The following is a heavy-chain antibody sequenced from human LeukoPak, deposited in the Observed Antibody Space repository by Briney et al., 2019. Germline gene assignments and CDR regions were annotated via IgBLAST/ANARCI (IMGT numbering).Heavy chain of an antibody. V-gene: IGHV1-18*01. Sequence: GASVKLSCKASGYTFTSYGISWVRQAPGQGLGWMGWISAYNGNTNYAQKLPGRVTMTTDTSTSTAYMELRSLRSDDPAVYYCARVRLWGYGYYYYYYMDVWGKGTTVTVSS. CDR3: ARVRLWGYGYYYYYYMDV. CDR2: ISAYNGNT. J-gene: IGHJ6*03. D-gene: IGHD4/OR15-4a*01. CDR1: GYTFTSYG.